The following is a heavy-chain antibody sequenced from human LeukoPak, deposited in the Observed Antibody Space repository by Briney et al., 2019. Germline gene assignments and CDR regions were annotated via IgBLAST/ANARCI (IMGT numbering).Heavy chain of an antibody. CDR2: A. D-gene: IGHD2-15*01. CDR1: GYTFSSYA. CDR3: ARDSVVAATLDGDYDFDY. Sequence: GASVKVSCKASGYTFSSYAISWVRQAPGQGLVANYAQKFQGRVTITADKSTSTAYMELSSLRSEDTAVYYCARDSVVAATLDGDYDFDYWGQGTLVTVSS. J-gene: IGHJ4*02. V-gene: IGHV1-69*10.